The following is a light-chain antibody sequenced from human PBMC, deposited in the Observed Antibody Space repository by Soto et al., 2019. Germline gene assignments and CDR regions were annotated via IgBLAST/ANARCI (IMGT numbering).Light chain of an antibody. V-gene: IGKV3-15*01. Sequence: EIEMTQSPATLPVSPGERATLSCRASQSVSTNLAWYQQKPGQAPRLLIYGASTRAPGFPARFTGSGSGTAFTLTIRSLQSEDFAVYYCQQYNDWPSNTFGQGTKLEIK. CDR2: GAS. CDR1: QSVSTN. J-gene: IGKJ2*01. CDR3: QQYNDWPSNT.